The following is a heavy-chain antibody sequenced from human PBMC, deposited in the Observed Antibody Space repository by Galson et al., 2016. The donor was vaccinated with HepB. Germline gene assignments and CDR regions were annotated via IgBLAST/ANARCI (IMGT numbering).Heavy chain of an antibody. CDR3: ARDALGTWDLTT. CDR2: ISGGGETT. V-gene: IGHV3-48*03. J-gene: IGHJ1*01. D-gene: IGHD1-26*01. CDR1: GFSFSNYE. Sequence: SLRLSCAASGFSFSNYEMNWVRQAPGKGLEWVAYISGGGETTYYADSVRGRFTISRDNARDSVFLQMTSLRVEDTARYYCARDALGTWDLTTWGQGNLVSVSS.